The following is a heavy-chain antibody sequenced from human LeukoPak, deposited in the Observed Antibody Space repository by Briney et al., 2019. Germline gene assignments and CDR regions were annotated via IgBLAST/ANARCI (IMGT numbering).Heavy chain of an antibody. D-gene: IGHD3-22*01. CDR2: IKEDGSEK. V-gene: IGHV3-7*01. CDR1: GFIFSSYW. CDR3: ARDYYDSRGYLVPLGY. J-gene: IGHJ4*02. Sequence: GGSLRLSCAASGFIFSSYWMTWVRQAPGRGLEWVANIKEDGSEKTYVDSVKGRFTISRDNAENSLYLQMNSLRAEDTAVYYCARDYYDSRGYLVPLGYWGQGALVTVSS.